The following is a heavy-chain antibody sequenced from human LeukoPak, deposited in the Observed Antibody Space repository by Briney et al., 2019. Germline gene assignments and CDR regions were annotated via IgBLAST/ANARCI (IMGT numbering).Heavy chain of an antibody. CDR2: ISGSGGST. D-gene: IGHD1-26*01. J-gene: IGHJ6*02. CDR3: ARGGTVRNGMDV. CDR1: GFTFSSYA. Sequence: GGSLRLSCAASGFTFSSYAMSWVRQAPGKGLEWVSAISGSGGSTYYADSVKGRFTISRDNSKNTLYLQMNSLRAEDTAVYYCARGGTVRNGMDVWGQGTTVTVSS. V-gene: IGHV3-23*01.